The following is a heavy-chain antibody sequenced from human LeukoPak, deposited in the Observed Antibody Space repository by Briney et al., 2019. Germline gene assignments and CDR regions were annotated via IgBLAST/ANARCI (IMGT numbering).Heavy chain of an antibody. CDR1: GFTFSTSG. V-gene: IGHV3-33*01. J-gene: IGHJ6*02. Sequence: GESLRLSCAASGFTFSTSGMHWVRQAPGKGLEWVAVVWYDGSNEYYADSVKGRFTISRDNSKNTLQLQMNSLRVEDTSVYYCARDDYGMDVWGQGTTVTVSS. CDR2: VWYDGSNE. CDR3: ARDDYGMDV.